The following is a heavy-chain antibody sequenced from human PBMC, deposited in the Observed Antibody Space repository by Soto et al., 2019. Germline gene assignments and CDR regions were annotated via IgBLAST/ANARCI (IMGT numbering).Heavy chain of an antibody. CDR3: ARSALSFAWNPPKY. J-gene: IGHJ4*02. CDR2: INHSGST. D-gene: IGHD1-1*01. Sequence: QVQLQQWGAGLLKPSETLSLTCAVYGGSFSGYYWSWIRQPPGKGLEWIGEINHSGSTNYNPSLKSRVTISVDTSKNQFSLKLSSVTAADTAVYYCARSALSFAWNPPKYWGQGTLVTVSS. V-gene: IGHV4-34*01. CDR1: GGSFSGYY.